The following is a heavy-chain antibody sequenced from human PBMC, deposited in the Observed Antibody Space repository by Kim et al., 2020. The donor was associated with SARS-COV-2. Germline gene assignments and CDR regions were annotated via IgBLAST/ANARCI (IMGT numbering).Heavy chain of an antibody. V-gene: IGHV3-7*01. D-gene: IGHD3-10*01. J-gene: IGHJ4*02. Sequence: GGSLRLSCAVSGFTFSSFWMTWVRQAPGKGLEWVTNINQDGSETYYVDSVKGRLTISRDNAKNSVYLQMNSLRVEDTAVYYCAKGRGASGYWGQGTLVTVSS. CDR1: GFTFSSFW. CDR2: INQDGSET. CDR3: AKGRGASGY.